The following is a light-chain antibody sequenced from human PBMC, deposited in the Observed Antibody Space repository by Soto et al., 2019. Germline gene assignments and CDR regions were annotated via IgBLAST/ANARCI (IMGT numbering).Light chain of an antibody. Sequence: IPVSPFPSSLSGSVGDRVTITCRASQDIRSDLGWYQQRPGKAPQLLIFSTSSLQSGVPSRFSGSGSGTEFRLTISTMQPDDFATYYCQQYDSFSVTFGQGTRLEIK. J-gene: IGKJ5*01. CDR1: QDIRSD. V-gene: IGKV1-17*01. CDR2: STS. CDR3: QQYDSFSVT.